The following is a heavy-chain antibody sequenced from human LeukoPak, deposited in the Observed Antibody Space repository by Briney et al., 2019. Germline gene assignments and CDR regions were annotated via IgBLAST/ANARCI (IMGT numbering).Heavy chain of an antibody. Sequence: GGSLRLSCAASGFTFSSYAMSWVRQAPGKGLEWVSTISGSGGSTYYADYVKGRFTISRDNCKNTLYLQMNSLRAEDTAVYYCANGVRFLEYDAFDLWGQGTMVTVSS. D-gene: IGHD3-3*01. V-gene: IGHV3-23*01. CDR1: GFTFSSYA. CDR2: ISGSGGST. CDR3: ANGVRFLEYDAFDL. J-gene: IGHJ3*01.